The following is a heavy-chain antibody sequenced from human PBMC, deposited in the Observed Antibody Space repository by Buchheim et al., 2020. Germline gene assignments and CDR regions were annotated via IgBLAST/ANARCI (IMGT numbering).Heavy chain of an antibody. CDR1: GFTFSSYG. Sequence: QVQLVESGGGVVQPGRSLRLSCAASGFTFSSYGMHWVRQAPGKGLEGVAVIWYDGSNKYYADSVKGRFTISRDNSKNTLYLQMNSLRAEDTAVYYCARDRGHPGHYGMDVWGQGTT. V-gene: IGHV3-33*01. CDR2: IWYDGSNK. D-gene: IGHD5-12*01. CDR3: ARDRGHPGHYGMDV. J-gene: IGHJ6*02.